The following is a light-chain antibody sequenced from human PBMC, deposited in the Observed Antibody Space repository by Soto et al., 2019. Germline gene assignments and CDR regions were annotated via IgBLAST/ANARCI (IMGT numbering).Light chain of an antibody. CDR3: QQYSNWPPIT. CDR2: DAS. J-gene: IGKJ5*01. Sequence: EIVMTQSPATLSVSPGERATLSCRASESVSSKLVWYQQKPGQAPRLLIHDASTRATGIPARFSGSGSGTEFTLTISSLQSEDFAVYYCQQYSNWPPITFGQGTRLEIK. V-gene: IGKV3-15*01. CDR1: ESVSSK.